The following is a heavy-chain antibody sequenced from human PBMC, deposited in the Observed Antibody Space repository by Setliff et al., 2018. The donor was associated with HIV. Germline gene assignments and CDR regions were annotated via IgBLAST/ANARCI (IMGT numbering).Heavy chain of an antibody. CDR1: GFSIGNFYY. V-gene: IGHV4-38-2*02. Sequence: SETLSLTCTVSGFSIGNFYYWGWIRQPPGKGLEWVGSMYPSGRTYYNPSLKSRVTISVDTSKNQFSLKLSSVTAADTAVYYCARHSPSDYWGQGTLVTVSS. CDR3: ARHSPSDY. CDR2: MYPSGRT. J-gene: IGHJ4*02.